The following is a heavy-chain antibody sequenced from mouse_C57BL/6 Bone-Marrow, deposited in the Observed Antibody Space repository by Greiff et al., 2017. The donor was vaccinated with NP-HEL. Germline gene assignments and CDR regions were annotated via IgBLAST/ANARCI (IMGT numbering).Heavy chain of an antibody. CDR2: IDPNSGGT. D-gene: IGHD2-2*01. V-gene: IGHV1-72*01. Sequence: QVQLQQPGAELVKPGASVKLSCKASGYTFTSHWMHWVKQRPGRGLEWIGRIDPNSGGTKYNEKFKSKATLTVDKPSSTAYMQLSSLTSEDSAVYYCAREDGNLLWLRRGDYYAMDYWGQGTSVTVSS. J-gene: IGHJ4*01. CDR3: AREDGNLLWLRRGDYYAMDY. CDR1: GYTFTSHW.